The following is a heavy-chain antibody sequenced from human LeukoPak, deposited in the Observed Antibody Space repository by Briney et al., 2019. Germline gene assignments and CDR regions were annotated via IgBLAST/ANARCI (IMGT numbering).Heavy chain of an antibody. D-gene: IGHD4-23*01. Sequence: GGSLRLSCAASGFTFDDYAMHWVRQAPGKGLEWVSGISWNSGSIGYADSVKGRFTISRDNAKNSLYLQMNSLRAEDTALYYCAKEGRTTVVTYYFDYWGKGTLVTVSS. V-gene: IGHV3-9*01. CDR1: GFTFDDYA. CDR2: ISWNSGSI. J-gene: IGHJ4*02. CDR3: AKEGRTTVVTYYFDY.